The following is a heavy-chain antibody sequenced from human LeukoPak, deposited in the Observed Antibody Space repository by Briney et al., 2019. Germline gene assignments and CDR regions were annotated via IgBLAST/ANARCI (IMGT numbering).Heavy chain of an antibody. Sequence: SETLSLTCTVSGGSISSYYWSWIRQPPGKGLEWIGYIYYSGSTNYNPSLKSRVTISVDTSKNQFSLKLSSVTAADTAVSYCVGITMVRGVITLDYWGQGTLVTVSS. CDR1: GGSISSYY. CDR3: VGITMVRGVITLDY. CDR2: IYYSGST. D-gene: IGHD3-10*01. J-gene: IGHJ4*02. V-gene: IGHV4-59*01.